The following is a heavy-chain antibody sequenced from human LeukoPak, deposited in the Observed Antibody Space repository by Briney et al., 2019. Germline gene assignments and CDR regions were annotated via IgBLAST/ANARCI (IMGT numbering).Heavy chain of an antibody. D-gene: IGHD3-10*01. V-gene: IGHV4-34*01. CDR1: GGSFSGYY. CDR2: INHSGST. CDR3: AREANYYGSGSYFEGTFDY. Sequence: SETLSLTCAVYGGSFSGYYWSWIRQPPGKGLEWIGEINHSGSTNYNPSLKSRVTISVDTSKNQFSLKLTSVTAADTAVYYCAREANYYGSGSYFEGTFDYWGQGSLVTVSS. J-gene: IGHJ4*02.